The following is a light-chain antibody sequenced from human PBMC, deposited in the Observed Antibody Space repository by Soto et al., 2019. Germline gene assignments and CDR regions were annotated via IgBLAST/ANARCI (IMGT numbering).Light chain of an antibody. CDR1: NSNIGNNA. CDR2: YDE. Sequence: QSVLTQPPSVSGAPRQRVTISCSGSNSNIGNNAVNWYQQFPGKAPKLLIYYDELLPSGVSDRFSGSKSGTSASLAISGLQSDDEADYYCATWDDSLNGRVFGGGTQLTVL. J-gene: IGLJ3*02. V-gene: IGLV1-36*01. CDR3: ATWDDSLNGRV.